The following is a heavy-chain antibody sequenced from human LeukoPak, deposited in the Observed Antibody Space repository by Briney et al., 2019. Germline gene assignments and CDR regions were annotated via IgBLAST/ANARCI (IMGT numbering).Heavy chain of an antibody. V-gene: IGHV3-53*01. CDR3: ASGHLSNSYYYGMDV. CDR1: GFTVSSNY. CDR2: IYSGGST. J-gene: IGHJ6*02. D-gene: IGHD2/OR15-2a*01. Sequence: GGSLRLSCAASGFTVSSNYMSWVRQAPGKGLEWVSVIYSGGSTYYADSVKGRFTISRDNSKNTLYLQMNSLRAEDTAVYYCASGHLSNSYYYGMDVWGQGTTVTVSS.